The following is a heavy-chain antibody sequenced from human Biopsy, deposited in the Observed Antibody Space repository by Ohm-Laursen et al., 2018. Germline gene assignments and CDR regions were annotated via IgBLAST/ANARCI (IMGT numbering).Heavy chain of an antibody. CDR1: GGSISSDY. J-gene: IGHJ4*02. D-gene: IGHD7-27*01. V-gene: IGHV4-59*01. CDR2: ISDRGTT. CDR3: ARLTGDPSY. Sequence: SETLSLTCTVSGGSISSDYWSWIRQSPRKGLEWIGHISDRGTTNYNPSLRGRVTISVDTSKKQFSLKVISVTAADTAVYYCARLTGDPSYWGQGILVTVSS.